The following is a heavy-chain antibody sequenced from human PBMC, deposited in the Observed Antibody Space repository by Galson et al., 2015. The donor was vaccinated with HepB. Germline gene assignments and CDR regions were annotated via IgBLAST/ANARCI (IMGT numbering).Heavy chain of an antibody. CDR1: GFTFSSYA. CDR2: ISGGGGST. V-gene: IGHV3-23*01. D-gene: IGHD6-13*01. J-gene: IGHJ4*02. CDR3: AKDRFQQQLVEYFDY. Sequence: SLRLSCAASGFTFSSYAMNWVRQAPGKGLEWVSAISGGGGSTYYADSVKGRFTISRDNSKNTLYLQMNSQRAEDTAVYYCAKDRFQQQLVEYFDYWGQGTLVTVSS.